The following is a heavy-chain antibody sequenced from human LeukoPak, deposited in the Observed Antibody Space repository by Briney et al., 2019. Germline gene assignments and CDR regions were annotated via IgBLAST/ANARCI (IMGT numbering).Heavy chain of an antibody. CDR1: GYTFTGQY. J-gene: IGHJ4*01. V-gene: IGHV1-2*02. Sequence: ASVKVSCKTSGYTFTGQYIHWVRQAPGQGLEWLGWINPDIGVTNYAQKFLGRVTMTRDTSISTAYMELSWLRSDDTAIYYCARGALVSLLYYFDYWGHGTLVTVSS. CDR3: ARGALVSLLYYFDY. D-gene: IGHD2/OR15-2a*01. CDR2: INPDIGVT.